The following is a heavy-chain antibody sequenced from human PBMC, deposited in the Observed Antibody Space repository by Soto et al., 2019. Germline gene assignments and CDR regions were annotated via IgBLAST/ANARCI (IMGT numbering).Heavy chain of an antibody. CDR3: AISTLRYFDCLLYRDNYSGMDV. J-gene: IGHJ6*02. CDR2: ISAYNGNT. Sequence: ASVKVSCKASGYTFTSYGISWVRQAPGQGLEWMGWISAYNGNTNYAQKLQGRVTMTTDTSTSTAYMDLRSLRSDDTAVYSCAISTLRYFDCLLYRDNYSGMDVWGQGTMVTVSS. CDR1: GYTFTSYG. V-gene: IGHV1-18*01. D-gene: IGHD3-9*01.